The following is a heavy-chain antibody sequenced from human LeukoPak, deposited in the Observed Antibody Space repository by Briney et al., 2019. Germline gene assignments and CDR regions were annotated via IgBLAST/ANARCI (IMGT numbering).Heavy chain of an antibody. D-gene: IGHD1-26*01. CDR1: RFTFSSYE. CDR3: ARVTGSYYPPVY. CDR2: ISRGGIST. V-gene: IGHV3-48*03. J-gene: IGHJ4*02. Sequence: PGGSLRLSCAASRFTFSSYEMTWVRQAPGKGPEWVAYISRGGISTYYADSVKGRFTISRDNSKSTLYLQMNSLRADDTAVYYCARVTGSYYPPVYWGQGNLVSVSS.